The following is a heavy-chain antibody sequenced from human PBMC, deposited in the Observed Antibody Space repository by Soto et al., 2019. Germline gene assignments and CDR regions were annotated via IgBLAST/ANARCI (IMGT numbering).Heavy chain of an antibody. CDR1: GFTFSSYG. D-gene: IGHD6-19*01. Sequence: QVQLVESGGGVVQPGRSLRLSCAASGFTFSSYGMHWVRQAPGKGLEWVAVISYDGSNKYYADSVKGRFTISRDNSKNTLYLQMNSLRAEDTAVYYCEKDRFRIAVPAPFDYWGQGTLVTVSS. CDR3: EKDRFRIAVPAPFDY. CDR2: ISYDGSNK. J-gene: IGHJ4*02. V-gene: IGHV3-30*18.